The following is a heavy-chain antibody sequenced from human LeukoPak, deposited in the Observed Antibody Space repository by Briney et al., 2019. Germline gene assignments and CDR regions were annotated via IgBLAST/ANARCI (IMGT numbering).Heavy chain of an antibody. J-gene: IGHJ5*02. CDR2: INPSGGST. D-gene: IGHD2-2*01. Sequence: ASVKVSCKASGYTFTSYYMHWVRQAPGQGLEWMGIINPSGGSTTYAQKFQGRVTMTRDTSTSTVYMELSSLRSEDTAVYYCARDRCSSTSCYVEGPSDSYNWFDPWGQGTLVTVSS. CDR3: ARDRCSSTSCYVEGPSDSYNWFDP. CDR1: GYTFTSYY. V-gene: IGHV1-46*01.